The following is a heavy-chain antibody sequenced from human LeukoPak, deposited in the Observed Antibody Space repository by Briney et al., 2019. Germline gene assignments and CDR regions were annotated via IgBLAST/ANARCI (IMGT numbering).Heavy chain of an antibody. CDR3: AREGQQLTFDY. CDR2: IYSDGST. J-gene: IGHJ4*02. V-gene: IGHV3-53*01. CDR1: GFTVSSNY. Sequence: GGSLRLSCAASGFTVSSNYMSWVRQAPGKGLEWVSVIYSDGSTYYADSVKGRFTISRDNSKNTLYLQMNSLRAEDTAVYYCAREGQQLTFDYWGQGTLVTVSS. D-gene: IGHD6-13*01.